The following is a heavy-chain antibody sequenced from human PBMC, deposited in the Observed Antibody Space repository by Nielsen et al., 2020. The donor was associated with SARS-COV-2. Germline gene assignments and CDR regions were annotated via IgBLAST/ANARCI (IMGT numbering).Heavy chain of an antibody. D-gene: IGHD2-21*01. CDR2: IRSKTYGGTT. Sequence: GESLKISCAASGFTFSSYGMHWVRQAPGKGLEWVGFIRSKTYGGTTDYVASVKGRFTISRDDSKSIAYLQMNSLKTEDTAIYYCTRLMRVVDYYYYGMDVWGQGTTVTVSS. CDR3: TRLMRVVDYYYYGMDV. CDR1: GFTFSSYG. V-gene: IGHV3-49*04. J-gene: IGHJ6*02.